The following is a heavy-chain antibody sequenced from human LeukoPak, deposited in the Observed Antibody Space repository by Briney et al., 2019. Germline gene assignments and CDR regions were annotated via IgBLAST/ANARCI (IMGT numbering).Heavy chain of an antibody. CDR2: IIPIFGTT. V-gene: IGHV1-69*05. CDR3: ARGILSSGWFDY. CDR1: GGTFSNYD. Sequence: SVKVSCKASGGTFSNYDISWVLQAPGQGLEWMGRIIPIFGTTNYAQKFQGRVTITTDESTSTAYMELSSLRSEDTAVYYCARGILSSGWFDYWGQGTLVTVSS. D-gene: IGHD6-19*01. J-gene: IGHJ4*02.